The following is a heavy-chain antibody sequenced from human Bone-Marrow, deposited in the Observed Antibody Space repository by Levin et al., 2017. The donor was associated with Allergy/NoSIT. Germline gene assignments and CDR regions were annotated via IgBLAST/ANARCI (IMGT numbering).Heavy chain of an antibody. CDR2: MNPNSGNT. Sequence: ASVKVSCKASGYTFTSYDINWVRQATGQGLEWMGWMNPNSGNTGYAQKFQGRVTMTRNTSISTAYMELSSLRSEDTAVYYCARGVLSAYYYYYGMDVWGQGTTVTVSS. CDR3: ARGVLSAYYYYYGMDV. J-gene: IGHJ6*02. D-gene: IGHD6-6*01. V-gene: IGHV1-8*01. CDR1: GYTFTSYD.